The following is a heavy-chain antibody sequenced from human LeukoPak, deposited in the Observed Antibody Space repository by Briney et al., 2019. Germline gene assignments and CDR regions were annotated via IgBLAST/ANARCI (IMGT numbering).Heavy chain of an antibody. J-gene: IGHJ4*02. CDR2: IWHDGSKK. CDR3: ATSYSDGWFRGYHDY. V-gene: IGHV3-33*01. D-gene: IGHD5-24*01. Sequence: GGSLRLSCATSGLNFRTHGMHWVRQAPGQGLEWVAIIWHDGSKKYYADFVEGRFTISRDNSKNTLYLQMNSLRIEDSAVYYCATSYSDGWFRGYHDYWGQGTLVTVSS. CDR1: GLNFRTHG.